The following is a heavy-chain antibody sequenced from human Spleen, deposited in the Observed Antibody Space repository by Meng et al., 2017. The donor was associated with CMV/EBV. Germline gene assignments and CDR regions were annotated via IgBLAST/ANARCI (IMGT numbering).Heavy chain of an antibody. V-gene: IGHV3-21*01. CDR2: ISSTISDI. D-gene: IGHD3-3*01. CDR3: ARDSRSYYDFWSGYPYYYYYGMDV. J-gene: IGHJ6*02. Sequence: GESLKISCAASGFAFRSYSMNWVRQPPGKGLEWVASISSTISDIYSADSVKGRFTISRDNAKNTLYLQMNSLRAEDTAVYYCARDSRSYYDFWSGYPYYYYYGMDVWGQGTTVTVSS. CDR1: GFAFRSYS.